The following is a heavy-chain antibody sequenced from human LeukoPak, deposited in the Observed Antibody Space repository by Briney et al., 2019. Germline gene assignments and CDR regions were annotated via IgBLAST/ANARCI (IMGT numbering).Heavy chain of an antibody. J-gene: IGHJ4*02. V-gene: IGHV3-30*04. CDR1: GFTFSSYA. CDR2: ISYDGSNK. D-gene: IGHD3-10*01. CDR3: ARDFTTMVRGVITPYFDY. Sequence: GRSLRLSCAASGFTFSSYAMHWVRQAPGKGLEGVAVISYDGSNKYYADSVKGRFTISRDNSKNTLYLQMNSLRAEDTAVYYCARDFTTMVRGVITPYFDYWGQGTLVTVSS.